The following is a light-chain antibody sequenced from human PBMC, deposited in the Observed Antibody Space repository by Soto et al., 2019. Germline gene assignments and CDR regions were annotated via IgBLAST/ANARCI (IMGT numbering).Light chain of an antibody. J-gene: IGKJ1*01. CDR3: QQYRTSRT. CDR1: QSVSGSS. CDR2: AVS. Sequence: EIVLTQSPGTLSLSPGERATLSCRASQSVSGSSLAWYQQRPCQPPRLLIYAVSRRATGIPERFSGSGSETDFSLTISRLEPEDFAVYFCQQYRTSRTFGQGTKVEI. V-gene: IGKV3-20*01.